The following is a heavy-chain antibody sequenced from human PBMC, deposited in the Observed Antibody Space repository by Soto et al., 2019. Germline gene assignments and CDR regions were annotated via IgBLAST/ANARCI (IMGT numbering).Heavy chain of an antibody. CDR1: GGTFSSYT. CDR2: IIPILGIA. Sequence: SVKVSCKASGGTFSSYTISWVRQAPGQGLEWMGRIIPILGIANYAQKFQGRVTITADKSTSTAYMELSSLRSEDTAVYYCATVMTTAHYYYYMDVWGKGTTVTVSS. J-gene: IGHJ6*03. CDR3: ATVMTTAHYYYYMDV. D-gene: IGHD4-17*01. V-gene: IGHV1-69*02.